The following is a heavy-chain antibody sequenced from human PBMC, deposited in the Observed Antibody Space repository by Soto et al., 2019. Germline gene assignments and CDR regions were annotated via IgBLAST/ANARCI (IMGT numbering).Heavy chain of an antibody. J-gene: IGHJ4*02. Sequence: QVQLVQSGAEVKKPGSSVKVSCKASGGTFSSYAIXWVRQAPGQGLEWMGGIIPIFGTANYAQKFQGRVTITADESTSTAYMELSSLRSEDTAVYYGLIAAAGVGGLLDYWGQGTLVTVSS. V-gene: IGHV1-69*01. D-gene: IGHD6-13*01. CDR2: IIPIFGTA. CDR1: GGTFSSYA. CDR3: LIAAAGVGGLLDY.